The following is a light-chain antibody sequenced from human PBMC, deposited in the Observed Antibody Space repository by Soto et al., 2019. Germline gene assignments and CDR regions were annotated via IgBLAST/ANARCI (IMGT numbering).Light chain of an antibody. CDR3: SSYACNIKLDV. Sequence: QSALPLPPSASGSPGQSGTLSCAGTSSDISTYNYVSWYQHHPGKSPKLIIYEVTKRPSGVPDRLSGSKSGNTASLTVSGLQAEDEADYCCSSYACNIKLDVFGGGTQLTVL. CDR1: SSDISTYNY. V-gene: IGLV2-8*01. CDR2: EVT. J-gene: IGLJ2*01.